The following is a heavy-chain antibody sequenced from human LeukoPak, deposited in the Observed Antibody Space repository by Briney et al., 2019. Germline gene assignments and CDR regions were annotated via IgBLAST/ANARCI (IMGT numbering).Heavy chain of an antibody. D-gene: IGHD6-13*01. Sequence: SETLSLTCTVSGGSISSYYWSWIRQPPGKGLEWIGYIYYSGSTNYNSSLKSRVTISVDTSKNQFSLKLSSVTAADTAVYYCARVVAAVADYWGQGTLVTVSS. J-gene: IGHJ4*02. V-gene: IGHV4-59*01. CDR1: GGSISSYY. CDR3: ARVVAAVADY. CDR2: IYYSGST.